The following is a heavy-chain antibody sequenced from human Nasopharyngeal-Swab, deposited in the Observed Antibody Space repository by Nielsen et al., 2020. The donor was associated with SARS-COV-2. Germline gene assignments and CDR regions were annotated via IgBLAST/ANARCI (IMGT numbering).Heavy chain of an antibody. Sequence: GESLKISCAASGFTFSSYGMHWVRQAPGKGLEWVAVISYDGSNKYYADSVKGRFTISRDNSKNTLYLQMNSLRAEDTAVYYCAKRPYSGSYYGYYYYGMDVWGQGTTVTASS. J-gene: IGHJ6*02. CDR3: AKRPYSGSYYGYYYYGMDV. D-gene: IGHD1-26*01. CDR2: ISYDGSNK. V-gene: IGHV3-30*18. CDR1: GFTFSSYG.